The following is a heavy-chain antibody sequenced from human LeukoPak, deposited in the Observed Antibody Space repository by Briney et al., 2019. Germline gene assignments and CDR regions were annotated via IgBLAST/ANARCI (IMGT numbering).Heavy chain of an antibody. D-gene: IGHD6-19*01. J-gene: IGHJ4*02. V-gene: IGHV3-7*01. CDR1: GFTFNRYW. Sequence: GGFLRLSCAASGFTFNRYWMSWVRQAPGKGLEWVANIKQDGSEKYYVDSVKGRFTISRDNAKNSLYLQMNSLRAEDTAVYYCARDVLAVAGMGVALDYWGQGTLVTVSS. CDR3: ARDVLAVAGMGVALDY. CDR2: IKQDGSEK.